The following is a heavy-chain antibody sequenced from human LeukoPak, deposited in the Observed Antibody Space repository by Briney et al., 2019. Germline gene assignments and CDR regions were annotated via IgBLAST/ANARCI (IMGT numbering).Heavy chain of an antibody. CDR3: ARGPMSRRSYGSGSYYTYYYFYMDV. J-gene: IGHJ6*03. Sequence: GGSLRLSCAASGFTFSSYGMHWVRQAPGKGLEWVSVISYDGSNRYYADSVKGRFTISRDNSKNTLYLQMNSLRAEDTAVYYCARGPMSRRSYGSGSYYTYYYFYMDVWGKGTTVTVSS. D-gene: IGHD3-10*01. V-gene: IGHV3-30*03. CDR2: ISYDGSNR. CDR1: GFTFSSYG.